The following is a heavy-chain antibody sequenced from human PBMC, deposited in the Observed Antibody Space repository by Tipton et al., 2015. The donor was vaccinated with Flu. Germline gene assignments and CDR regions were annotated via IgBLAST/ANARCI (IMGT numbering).Heavy chain of an antibody. Sequence: TLSLTCTVSGGSISSYYWSWIRQPPGKGLEWIGYIYYSGSTNYNPSLKSRVTISVDTSKNQFSLKLSSVTAADTAVYYCARLVVTRYYFDYWGQGTLVTVSS. D-gene: IGHD4-11*01. V-gene: IGHV4-59*08. CDR3: ARLVVTRYYFDY. J-gene: IGHJ4*02. CDR1: GGSISSYY. CDR2: IYYSGST.